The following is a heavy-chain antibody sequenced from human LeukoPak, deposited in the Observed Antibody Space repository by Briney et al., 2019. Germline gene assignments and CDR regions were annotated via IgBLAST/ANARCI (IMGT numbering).Heavy chain of an antibody. J-gene: IGHJ4*02. Sequence: SETLSLTCAVSGGSISSSNWWSWVRQPPGKGLEWIGEIYHSGSTNYNPSLKSRVTISVDKSKNQFSLKLSSVTAADTAVYYCARGYYYGSSGYETNFDYWGQGTPVTVSS. CDR2: IYHSGST. D-gene: IGHD3-22*01. V-gene: IGHV4-4*02. CDR3: ARGYYYGSSGYETNFDY. CDR1: GGSISSSNW.